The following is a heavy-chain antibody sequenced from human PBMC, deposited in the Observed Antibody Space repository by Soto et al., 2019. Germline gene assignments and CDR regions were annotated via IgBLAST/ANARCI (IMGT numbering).Heavy chain of an antibody. Sequence: GSPRLSFATSGFTFSDYQMTGLRQAPGKGLELISHISNSGGIIEYAECVKGRFSISRDNANSSVYLQMNNLRAEDISIYYCARDRMPDRYLAHIWCQG. CDR1: GFTFSDYQ. CDR3: ARDRMPDRYLAHI. J-gene: IGHJ3*02. D-gene: IGHD2-2*01. CDR2: ISNSGGII. V-gene: IGHV3-11*01.